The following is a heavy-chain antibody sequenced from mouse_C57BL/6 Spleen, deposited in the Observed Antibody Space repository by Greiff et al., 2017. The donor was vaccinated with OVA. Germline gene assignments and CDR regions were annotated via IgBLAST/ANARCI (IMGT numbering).Heavy chain of an antibody. CDR1: GYTFPSYW. D-gene: IGHD4-1*01. CDR3: ARMGNWAWFAY. CDR2: IYPSDSET. Sequence: VQLQQPGAELVRPGSSVKLSCKASGYTFPSYWMDWVKQRPGQGLEWIGNIYPSDSETHYNQKFKDKATLTVDKSSSTAYMQLSSLTSEDSAVYYCARMGNWAWFAYWGQGTLVTVSA. J-gene: IGHJ3*01. V-gene: IGHV1-61*01.